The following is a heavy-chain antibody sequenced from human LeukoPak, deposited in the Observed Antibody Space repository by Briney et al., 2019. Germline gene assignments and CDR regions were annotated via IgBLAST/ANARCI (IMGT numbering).Heavy chain of an antibody. V-gene: IGHV5-51*01. Sequence: GESLKISCKGSGYSFTSYWIGWVRQMPGKGLEWMGIIYPGDSDTRYSPSFQGQVTISADKSISTAYLQWSSLKASDTAMYYCARQATTMIPAGAAFDIWGQGTMVTVSS. CDR3: ARQATTMIPAGAAFDI. J-gene: IGHJ3*02. CDR2: IYPGDSDT. D-gene: IGHD3-22*01. CDR1: GYSFTSYW.